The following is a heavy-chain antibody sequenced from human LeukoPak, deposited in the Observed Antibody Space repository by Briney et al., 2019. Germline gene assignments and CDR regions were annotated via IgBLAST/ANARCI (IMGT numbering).Heavy chain of an antibody. CDR3: TTYSGNYDFWSGYYTGTLYYMDV. Sequence: KAGGSLRLSCATSGFTFSSYGMSWVRQAPGKGLEWVGRIKSKTDGGTTDYAAPVKGRFTISRDDSKNTLYLQMNSLKTEDTAVYYCTTYSGNYDFWSGYYTGTLYYMDVWGKGTTVTVSS. V-gene: IGHV3-15*01. CDR1: GFTFSSYG. J-gene: IGHJ6*03. CDR2: IKSKTDGGTT. D-gene: IGHD3-3*01.